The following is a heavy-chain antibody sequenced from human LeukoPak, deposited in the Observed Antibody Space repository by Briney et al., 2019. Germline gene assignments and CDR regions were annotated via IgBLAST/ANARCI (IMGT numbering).Heavy chain of an antibody. CDR2: INPNSGGT. D-gene: IGHD2-2*01. CDR1: GYTFTGYY. J-gene: IGHJ4*02. V-gene: IGHV1-2*02. Sequence: ASVKVSCKASGYTFTGYYIHWVRQAPGQGREWMGWINPNSGGTNCAQKFQGRVTMTRDTSISTAYMELSRLRSDDTAVYYCARGTKFSTFDIVVVPFDYWGQGTLVTVSS. CDR3: ARGTKFSTFDIVVVPFDY.